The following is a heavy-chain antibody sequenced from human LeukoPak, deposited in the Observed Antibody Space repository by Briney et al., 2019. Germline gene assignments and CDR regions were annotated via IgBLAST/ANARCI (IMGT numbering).Heavy chain of an antibody. Sequence: PSETLSLTCTVSGGSISGYYWSWIRQHPGKGLEWIGYIYYSGSTYYNPSLKSRVTISVDTSKNQFSLKLSSVTAADTAVYYCARGVYYATKWGQGTLVTVSS. CDR3: ARGVYYATK. CDR2: IYYSGST. D-gene: IGHD3-10*01. CDR1: GGSISGYY. J-gene: IGHJ4*02. V-gene: IGHV4-31*03.